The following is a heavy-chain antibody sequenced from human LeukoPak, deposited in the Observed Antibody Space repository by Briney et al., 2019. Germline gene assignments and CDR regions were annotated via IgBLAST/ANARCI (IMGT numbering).Heavy chain of an antibody. J-gene: IGHJ3*01. CDR1: GFTFSRYW. V-gene: IGHV3-7*01. D-gene: IGHD6-25*01. CDR3: ARDPRGGPPGY. Sequence: GGSLRLSCAASGFTFSRYWMSWVRQAPGKGLEWVANIKQDGSEKDYVDSVKGRFTISRDNAKNSLYLQMNSLRAEDTAVYYCARDPRGGPPGYWGQGTVVTVSS. CDR2: IKQDGSEK.